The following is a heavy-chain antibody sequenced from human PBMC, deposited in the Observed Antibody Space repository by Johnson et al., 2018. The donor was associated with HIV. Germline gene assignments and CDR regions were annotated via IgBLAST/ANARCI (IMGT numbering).Heavy chain of an antibody. Sequence: QVQLVESGGGLVQPGRSLRLSCAASGFTFRTFPMHWVRKAPGKGLEWMAFISYNEDKKYYADSVKGRFTISRDNSKNTLYLQMNSLRTEDTAMYYCAKGHSSGYPKDAFDIWGRGTIVTVSS. V-gene: IGHV3-30*04. CDR2: ISYNEDKK. J-gene: IGHJ3*02. D-gene: IGHD3-22*01. CDR1: GFTFRTFP. CDR3: AKGHSSGYPKDAFDI.